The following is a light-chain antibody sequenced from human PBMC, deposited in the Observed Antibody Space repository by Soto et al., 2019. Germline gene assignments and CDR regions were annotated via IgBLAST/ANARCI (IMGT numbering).Light chain of an antibody. Sequence: EIVLTQSPGTLSLSPGERATLSCRASQSVRSDYLAWYQQKPGQAPRLLIYGTSTRATGIPDRFSGSGSGTDFTLTISRLEPEDFAVYYCQLYDSSLYTFGQGTKLESK. J-gene: IGKJ2*01. CDR1: QSVRSDY. CDR2: GTS. V-gene: IGKV3-20*01. CDR3: QLYDSSLYT.